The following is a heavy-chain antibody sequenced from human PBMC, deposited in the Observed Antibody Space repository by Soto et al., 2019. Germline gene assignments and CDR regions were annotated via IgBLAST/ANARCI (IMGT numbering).Heavy chain of an antibody. D-gene: IGHD2-2*01. Sequence: QVQLVQSGAEVKKPGASVKVSCKASGYTFSSYGISWVRQAPGQGLEWRGWISAYNGNTNYAQKSQGRVTMTTDTSTSTAYMELRSRRSDDTAVYYGARVNGYGSSPRCFVVRAYTMDVW. J-gene: IGHJ6*01. V-gene: IGHV1-18*01. CDR1: GYTFSSYG. CDR3: ARVNGYGSSPRCFVVRAYTMDV. CDR2: ISAYNGNT.